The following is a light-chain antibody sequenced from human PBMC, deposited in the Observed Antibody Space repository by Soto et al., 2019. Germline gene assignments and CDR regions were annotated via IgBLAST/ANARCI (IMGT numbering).Light chain of an antibody. CDR2: SNN. J-gene: IGLJ1*01. Sequence: QSVLTQPPSVSGAPGQRLTISCTGSSSNIGAGYDVHWYQQLPGTAPKLLIYSNNQRPSGVPDRFSGSKSGTSASLAISGLQSEDEADYYCAAWDDSLIDYVFGPGTKVTVL. CDR3: AAWDDSLIDYV. CDR1: SSNIGAGYD. V-gene: IGLV1-44*01.